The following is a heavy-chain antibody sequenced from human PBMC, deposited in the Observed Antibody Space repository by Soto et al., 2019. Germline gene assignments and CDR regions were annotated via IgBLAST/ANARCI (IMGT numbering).Heavy chain of an antibody. D-gene: IGHD6-19*01. CDR3: ARAIAVGSTSLDY. J-gene: IGHJ4*02. V-gene: IGHV3-48*02. Sequence: PGGSLRLSCAASGFTFSSYAMNWVRQAPGKGLEWVSYISSSGSTIYYADSVKGRFTISRDNAKNSLYLQMDSLRDEDTAVYFCARAIAVGSTSLDYWGLGTRVTVSS. CDR2: ISSSGSTI. CDR1: GFTFSSYA.